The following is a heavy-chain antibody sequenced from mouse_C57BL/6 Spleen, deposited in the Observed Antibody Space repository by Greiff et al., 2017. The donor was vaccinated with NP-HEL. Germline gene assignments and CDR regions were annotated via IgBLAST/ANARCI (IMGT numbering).Heavy chain of an antibody. CDR2: IHPNSGST. J-gene: IGHJ3*01. D-gene: IGHD2-4*01. V-gene: IGHV1-64*01. CDR3: ARPHDYDGAWFAY. CDR1: GYTFTSYW. Sequence: QVQLQQPGAELVKPGASVKLSCKASGYTFTSYWMHWVKQRPGQGLEWIGMIHPNSGSTNYNEKFKSKATLTVDKSSSTAYMQLSSLTSEDSAVYYCARPHDYDGAWFAYWGQGTLVTVSA.